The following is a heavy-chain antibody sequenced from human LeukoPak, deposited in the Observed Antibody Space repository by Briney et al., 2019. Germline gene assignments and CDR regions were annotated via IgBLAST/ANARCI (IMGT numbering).Heavy chain of an antibody. CDR3: AKVPNGDQSWYYYMDV. V-gene: IGHV3-23*01. CDR2: ISGSGGST. J-gene: IGHJ6*03. Sequence: GGSLRLSCAASGFTFSSYAMSWVRQAPGKGLEWVSAISGSGGSTYYADSVKGRFTISRDNSENTLYLQMNSLRAEDTAVYYCAKVPNGDQSWYYYMDVWGKGTTVTVSS. D-gene: IGHD3-10*01. CDR1: GFTFSSYA.